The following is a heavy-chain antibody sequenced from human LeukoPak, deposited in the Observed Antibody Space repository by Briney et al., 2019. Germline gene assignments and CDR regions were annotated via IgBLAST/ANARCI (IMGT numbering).Heavy chain of an antibody. CDR3: ASLGY. J-gene: IGHJ4*02. CDR1: GLIVTRDY. CDR2: IYSGGST. V-gene: IGHV3-66*02. Sequence: GGSLRLSSVVSGLIVTRDYMSWVRQAPGKGLEWVSAIYSGGSTYYADSVKGRFTISRDNSKNTLYLQMNSLRAADTAVYYCASLGYWGQGTLVTVSS.